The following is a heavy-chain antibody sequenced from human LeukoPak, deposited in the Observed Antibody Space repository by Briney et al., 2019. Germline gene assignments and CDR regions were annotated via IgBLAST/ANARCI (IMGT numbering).Heavy chain of an antibody. CDR1: GFTFSDYY. D-gene: IGHD6-13*01. CDR2: ISSSGSTL. CDR3: ASHTNSGYDYSSSWYWDY. J-gene: IGHJ4*02. Sequence: PGGSLRLSCAASGFTFSDYYMSWIRQAPGKGLEWVSYISSSGSTLYYADSVKGRFTISRDNAKNSLYLQMNSLRAEDTAVYYCASHTNSGYDYSSSWYWDYWGQGTLVTVSS. V-gene: IGHV3-11*04.